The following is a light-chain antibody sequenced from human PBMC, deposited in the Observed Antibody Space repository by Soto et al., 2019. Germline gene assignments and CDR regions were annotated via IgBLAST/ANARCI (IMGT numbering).Light chain of an antibody. CDR1: QSVLYTSNNKNY. V-gene: IGKV4-1*01. Sequence: DIVMTQSPDSLAVSLGERATINCKSSQSVLYTSNNKNYLAWYQQNPGQPPKLLIYWASTRESGVTDRFSGSGSGTDFTLTITILQAEDVAVYYCQQYYSPPLTFGGGTKVELK. CDR2: WAS. CDR3: QQYYSPPLT. J-gene: IGKJ4*01.